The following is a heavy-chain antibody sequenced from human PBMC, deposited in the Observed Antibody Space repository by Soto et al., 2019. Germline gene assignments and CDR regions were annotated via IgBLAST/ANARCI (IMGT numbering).Heavy chain of an antibody. J-gene: IGHJ4*02. V-gene: IGHV4-59*01. CDR2: IYYSGST. CDR1: GGSISSYY. D-gene: IGHD3-22*01. Sequence: QVQLQESGPGLVKPSETLSLTCTVSGGSISSYYWSWIRQPPGKGLEWIGYIYYSGSTNYNPSLKSRVTISVDTSKNQFSLKLSSVTAADTAVYYCARDSDDSSGYYYYFDYWGQGTLVTVSS. CDR3: ARDSDDSSGYYYYFDY.